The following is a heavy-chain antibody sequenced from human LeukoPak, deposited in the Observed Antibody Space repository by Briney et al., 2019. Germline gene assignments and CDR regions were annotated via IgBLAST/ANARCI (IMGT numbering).Heavy chain of an antibody. CDR3: ATPAAGPGAEYSLY. D-gene: IGHD6-13*01. CDR2: ISSSSSYI. Sequence: GGSLRLSCAASGFTIMNSAMNWVRQAPGKGLEWVSSISSSSSYIYYADSVKGRFTISRDNAKNSLDLQMNSLKVEDTAVYYCATPAAGPGAEYSLYWGQGTLVIVSS. CDR1: GFTIMNSA. V-gene: IGHV3-21*01. J-gene: IGHJ1*01.